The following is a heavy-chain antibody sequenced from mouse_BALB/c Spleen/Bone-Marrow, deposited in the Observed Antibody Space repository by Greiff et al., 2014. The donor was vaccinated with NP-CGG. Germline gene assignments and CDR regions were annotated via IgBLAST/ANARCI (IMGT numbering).Heavy chain of an antibody. V-gene: IGHV1S126*01. CDR1: GYTFTSYW. CDR3: ARNHYAMDY. J-gene: IGHJ4*01. Sequence: QVQLKESGPELVRPGASVKMSCKASGYTFTSYWVHWGKQRPGQGLEGIGMIDPSNSERRVKQRCKEKDKLNGDKSSKTAYMQLSSLTSEDSAVYYCARNHYAMDYWGQGTSVTVSS. CDR2: IDPSNSER.